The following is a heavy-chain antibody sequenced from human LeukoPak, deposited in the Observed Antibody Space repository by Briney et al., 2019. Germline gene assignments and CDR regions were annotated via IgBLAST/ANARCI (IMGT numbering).Heavy chain of an antibody. V-gene: IGHV3-23*01. CDR3: AKDEVSNPYWYFDL. D-gene: IGHD1-14*01. CDR1: GFTFSSYA. Sequence: GGSLRLSCAASGFTFSSYAMSWVRQAPGKGLEWVSAISGSGGSTYYADSVKGRFTISRDNSKNSLYLQMNSLRAEDTALYYCAKDEVSNPYWYFDLWGRGTLVTVSS. CDR2: ISGSGGST. J-gene: IGHJ2*01.